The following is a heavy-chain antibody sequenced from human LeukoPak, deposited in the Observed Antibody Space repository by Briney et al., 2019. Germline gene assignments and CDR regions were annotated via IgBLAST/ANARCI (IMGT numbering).Heavy chain of an antibody. V-gene: IGHV3-7*01. J-gene: IGHJ1*01. CDR2: IKYDGSEK. CDR3: ARYLNSGPEDF. Sequence: GGSLRLSCAATGFTFSNYWMSWFRQAPGKGLEWVANIKYDGSEKQYVDSVKDRFTIARDNARKSVSLQMNSLRAEDTAVYYCARYLNSGPEDFWGQGTLVTVSS. CDR1: GFTFSNYW. D-gene: IGHD1-26*01.